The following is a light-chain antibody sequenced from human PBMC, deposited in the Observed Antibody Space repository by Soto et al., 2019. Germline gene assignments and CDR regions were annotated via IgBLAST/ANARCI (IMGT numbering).Light chain of an antibody. CDR3: QQYGSSGFT. J-gene: IGKJ3*01. V-gene: IGKV3-20*01. CDR1: QSVSTSY. CDR2: GAS. Sequence: EIVLTQSPGTLSLSPGERATLSCRPSQSVSTSYLAWNQQKPGQAPSLLIYGASSRATGIQDRFSGSGSGTAFTLTISRLEHEDFAVYYFQQYGSSGFTFGPGTKVDIK.